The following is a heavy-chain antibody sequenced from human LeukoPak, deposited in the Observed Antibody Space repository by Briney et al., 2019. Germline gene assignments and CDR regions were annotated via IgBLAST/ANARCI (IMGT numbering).Heavy chain of an antibody. Sequence: GGSLRLSCAASVFTFSDYYMSWIRQAPGQGLEWVSYFSSSGSTIYYTDSVKGRFTISRDNAKNSLYLQMNSLRAEDTAVYYCARGPFWSGYYDDWGQGTLVTVSS. J-gene: IGHJ4*02. D-gene: IGHD3-3*01. CDR1: VFTFSDYY. V-gene: IGHV3-11*01. CDR2: FSSSGSTI. CDR3: ARGPFWSGYYDD.